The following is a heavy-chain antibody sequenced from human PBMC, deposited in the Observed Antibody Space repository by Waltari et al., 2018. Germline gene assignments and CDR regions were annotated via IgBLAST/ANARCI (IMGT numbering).Heavy chain of an antibody. D-gene: IGHD3-10*01. Sequence: QVQLVESGGGVVQPGRSLRLSCAASGFTFSSYGMHWVRQAPGKGLEWVAVIWYDGSNKDYADSVKGRSTISRDNSKNTLYLQMNSLRAEDTAVYYCARDSRVYGSGSLGSYWGQGTLVTVSS. CDR2: IWYDGSNK. CDR3: ARDSRVYGSGSLGSY. CDR1: GFTFSSYG. V-gene: IGHV3-33*01. J-gene: IGHJ4*02.